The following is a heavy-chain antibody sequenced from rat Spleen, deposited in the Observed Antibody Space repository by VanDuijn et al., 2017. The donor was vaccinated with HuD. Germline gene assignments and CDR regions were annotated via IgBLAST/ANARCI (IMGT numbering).Heavy chain of an antibody. V-gene: IGHV2-4*01. CDR3: ARGPRYYDGYYGRFDY. Sequence: QVQLKESGPGLVQPSETLSLICTVSGFSLTSYGVSWVRQPPGKGLEWIAAIWSGGSTYYNSALKSRLSISRDTSKSQVFLKMNSLQTEDIATYYCARGPRYYDGYYGRFDYWGQGVMVTVSS. CDR2: IWSGGST. D-gene: IGHD1-12*03. CDR1: GFSLTSYG. J-gene: IGHJ2*01.